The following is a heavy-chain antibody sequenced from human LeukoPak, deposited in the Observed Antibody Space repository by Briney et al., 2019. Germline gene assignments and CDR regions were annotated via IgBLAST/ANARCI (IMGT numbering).Heavy chain of an antibody. CDR1: GGSISSSTYH. CDR2: IYYSGNT. J-gene: IGHJ5*01. D-gene: IGHD2-15*01. CDR3: ARHSSPHAGSSSWYDF. Sequence: SETLSLTCTVSGGSISSSTYHWGWIRQPPGKGLEWIGSIYYSGNTYYNPSLKSRVTISVYTSKNQFSVKLSSVTAADTAVYYCARHSSPHAGSSSWYDFWGQGTLVTVSS. V-gene: IGHV4-39*01.